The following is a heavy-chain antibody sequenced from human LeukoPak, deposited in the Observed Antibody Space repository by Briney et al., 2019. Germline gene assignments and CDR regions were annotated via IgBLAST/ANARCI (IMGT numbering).Heavy chain of an antibody. D-gene: IGHD3-10*01. CDR2: IRYDGSDK. V-gene: IGHV3-30*02. CDR3: AKEFAGSHYYYYYMDV. Sequence: GGSLRLSCAASGFTFSNYGMHWVRQAPGKGLEWVAFIRYDGSDKDYADSVKGRLTISRDNSKKTLYLQLNSLRAEDTAVYYCAKEFAGSHYYYYYMDVWGKGTTVTVSS. J-gene: IGHJ6*03. CDR1: GFTFSNYG.